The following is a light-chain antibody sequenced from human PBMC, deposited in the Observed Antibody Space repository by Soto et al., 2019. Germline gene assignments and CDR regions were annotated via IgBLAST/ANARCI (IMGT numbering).Light chain of an antibody. V-gene: IGLV2-23*01. CDR3: CSYGGSSNYVV. CDR1: NSDVGSYNL. Sequence: QSALTQPASVSGSPGQSITISCTGTNSDVGSYNLVSWYQQYPGKAPKLMIYEASKRPSGVSDRFSGSKSGNTASLTISGLQAEDEADYYCCSYGGSSNYVVFGGGTKLTVL. J-gene: IGLJ2*01. CDR2: EAS.